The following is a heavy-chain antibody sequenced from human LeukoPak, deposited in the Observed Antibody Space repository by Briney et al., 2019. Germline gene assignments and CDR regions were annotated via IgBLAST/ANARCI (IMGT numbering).Heavy chain of an antibody. J-gene: IGHJ4*02. Sequence: PGGSLRLSCAAPGFTFSSYGMHWVRQAPGKGLEWVAVISYDGSNKYYADSVKGRFTISRDNSKNTLYLQMNSLRAEDTAVYYCAKDANYYGSGSYSWGQGTLVTVSS. CDR2: ISYDGSNK. V-gene: IGHV3-30*18. CDR1: GFTFSSYG. D-gene: IGHD3-10*01. CDR3: AKDANYYGSGSYS.